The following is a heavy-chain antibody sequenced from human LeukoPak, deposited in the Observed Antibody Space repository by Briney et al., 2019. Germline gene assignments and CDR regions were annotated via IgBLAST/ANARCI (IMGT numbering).Heavy chain of an antibody. V-gene: IGHV4-39*01. CDR1: GGSISSSSYY. CDR3: ARHDWGATDY. J-gene: IGHJ4*02. Sequence: SETLSLTCTVSGGSISSSSYYWGWIRQPPGKGLEWIGSIYYSGSTYYNPSLKSRVTISVDTSKNQFSLKLSSVTAADTAGYYCARHDWGATDYWGQGTLVTVSS. CDR2: IYYSGST. D-gene: IGHD3-16*01.